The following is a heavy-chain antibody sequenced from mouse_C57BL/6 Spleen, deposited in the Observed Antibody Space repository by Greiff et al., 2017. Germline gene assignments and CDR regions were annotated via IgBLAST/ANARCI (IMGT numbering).Heavy chain of an antibody. CDR2: ISYDGSN. CDR1: GYSIPSGYY. Sequence: EVQLQASGPGLVKPSQSLSLTCSVTGYSIPSGYYWNWIRQFPGNKLEWMGYISYDGSNNYNPSLQNRISIPRDTSKNQFFRKLNSVTTEDTATYYGARAPAMDYWGQGISVTVSS. J-gene: IGHJ4*01. V-gene: IGHV3-6*01. CDR3: ARAPAMDY.